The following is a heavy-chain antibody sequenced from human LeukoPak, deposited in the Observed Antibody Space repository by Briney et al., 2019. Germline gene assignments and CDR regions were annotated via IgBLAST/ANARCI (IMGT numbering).Heavy chain of an antibody. V-gene: IGHV4-59*11. J-gene: IGHJ6*03. CDR1: GGSISSHY. CDR2: MYYSGST. CDR3: ARTMVRGVIRPYYYMDV. D-gene: IGHD3-10*01. Sequence: PSETLSLTCTVSGGSISSHYWNWIRQPPGKGLEWIGYMYYSGSTNYNPSLKSRVTISIDTSKNQFSLKLSSVTAADTAVYYCARTMVRGVIRPYYYMDVWGKGTTVTISS.